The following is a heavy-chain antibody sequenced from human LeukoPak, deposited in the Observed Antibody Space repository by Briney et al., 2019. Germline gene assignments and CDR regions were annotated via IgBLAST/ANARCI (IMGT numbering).Heavy chain of an antibody. CDR3: ARAYHRRSYYYDRRGGYYYGMDV. V-gene: IGHV4-61*01. Sequence: PSETLSLTCTVSGGSVSSGSYYWSWIRQPPGKGLEWIGYIYYSGSTNYNPSLKSRVTISVDTSKNQFSLKLSSVTAADTAVYYCARAYHRRSYYYDRRGGYYYGMDVWGQGTTVTVSS. CDR1: GGSVSSGSYY. CDR2: IYYSGST. D-gene: IGHD3-22*01. J-gene: IGHJ6*02.